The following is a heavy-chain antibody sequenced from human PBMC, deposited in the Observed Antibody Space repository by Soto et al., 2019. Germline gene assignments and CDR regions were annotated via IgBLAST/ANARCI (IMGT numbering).Heavy chain of an antibody. J-gene: IGHJ4*02. V-gene: IGHV4-34*01. CDR3: ARGTAMGDAPDKYCFDS. CDR2: INHSGST. Sequence: QVRLRQWGAGLLKPSETLSLSCDVYGGSFSGYYWTWIRQPPGKGLEWIGEINHSGSTNYNPSLKSRVAISVDTSKNQFSLKLRSLTAADTAVYYCARGTAMGDAPDKYCFDSWGQGTLVTVSS. CDR1: GGSFSGYY. D-gene: IGHD2-2*01.